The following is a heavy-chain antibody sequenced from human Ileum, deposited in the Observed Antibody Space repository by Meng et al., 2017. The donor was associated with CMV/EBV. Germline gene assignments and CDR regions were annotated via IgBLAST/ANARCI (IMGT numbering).Heavy chain of an antibody. V-gene: IGHV6-1*01. J-gene: IGHJ4*02. Sequence: VQLHQSGPGLEKPSQTLSLTCAGDSVSISTEAWNWIRQSPSRGLEWLGRTWYGSKWYYEYAVSVKSRITIIPDTSQNQISLQLNSVTPDDTAVYYCTYGWPLKYWGQGSLVTVSS. CDR1: DSVSISTEA. D-gene: IGHD3-10*01. CDR2: TWYGSKWYY. CDR3: TYGWPLKY.